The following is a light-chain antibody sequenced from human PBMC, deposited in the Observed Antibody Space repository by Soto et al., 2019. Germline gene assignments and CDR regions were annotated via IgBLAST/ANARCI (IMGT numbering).Light chain of an antibody. CDR2: LEGSGSY. Sequence: QLVLTQSSSASASLGSSVKLTCTLSSGHSSYIIAWHQQQTGKAPRYLMKLEGSGSYNKGSGVPDRFSGSSSGADRYLTISNLQFEDEADYYCETWDSNTWVFGGGTKLTVL. V-gene: IGLV4-60*02. J-gene: IGLJ3*02. CDR1: SGHSSYI. CDR3: ETWDSNTWV.